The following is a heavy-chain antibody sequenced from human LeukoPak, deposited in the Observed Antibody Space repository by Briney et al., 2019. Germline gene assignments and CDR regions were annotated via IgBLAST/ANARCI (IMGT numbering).Heavy chain of an antibody. J-gene: IGHJ4*02. Sequence: PSETLSLTCTVSGGSISSGGYFWTWIRQHPGKGLEWIGYISYSGSTSYNPALQSRVTISTDTSKNQFSLKLNSVTAADTAVYYCARVSASASAAGTYYFDYWGQGTLVTVSS. CDR3: ARVSASASAAGTYYFDY. V-gene: IGHV4-31*03. D-gene: IGHD6-13*01. CDR1: GGSISSGGYF. CDR2: ISYSGST.